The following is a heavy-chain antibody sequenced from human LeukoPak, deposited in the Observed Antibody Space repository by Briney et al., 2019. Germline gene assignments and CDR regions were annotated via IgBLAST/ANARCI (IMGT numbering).Heavy chain of an antibody. J-gene: IGHJ4*02. CDR3: ARYNKSSWYFFDY. D-gene: IGHD6-13*01. CDR2: INHSGST. Sequence: PSETLSLTCAVDGGSFSGYYWSWIRQPPGKGLEWIGEINHSGSTNYNPSLKSRVTISVDTSKNQFSLKLSSVAAADTAVYYCARYNKSSWYFFDYWGQGTLVTVSS. CDR1: GGSFSGYY. V-gene: IGHV4-34*01.